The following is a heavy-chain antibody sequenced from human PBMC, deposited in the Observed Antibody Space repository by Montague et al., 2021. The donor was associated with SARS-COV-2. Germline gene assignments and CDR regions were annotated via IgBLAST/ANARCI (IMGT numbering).Heavy chain of an antibody. CDR2: ITHTGSA. V-gene: IGHV4-34*01. CDR3: ARGQVTISGVIMFSPAAGPLDV. Sequence: SETLSLTCAVSSGSFSDYYWTWVRQPPGKGLEWIGEITHTGSASYNPSLKSRVTLSKDTSKYQFSLKLKSLTAADTAVYYCARGQVTISGVIMFSPAAGPLDVWGQGTLVTVSS. D-gene: IGHD3-3*01. J-gene: IGHJ3*01. CDR1: SGSFSDYY.